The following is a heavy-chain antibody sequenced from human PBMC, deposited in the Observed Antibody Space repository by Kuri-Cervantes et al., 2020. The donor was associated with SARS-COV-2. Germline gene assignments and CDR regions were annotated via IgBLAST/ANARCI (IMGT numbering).Heavy chain of an antibody. CDR2: VYYSGIS. J-gene: IGHJ4*02. CDR3: ARGQYSSSWYSNLDY. Sequence: GSLRLSCTVSGGSISSSSYYWGWIRQPPGKGLEWIGYVYYSGISKYNPTLKSRVSMSVSVAENQFSLKLSSVTAADTAVYYCARGQYSSSWYSNLDYWGQGTLVTVSS. CDR1: GGSISSSSYY. V-gene: IGHV4-61*05. D-gene: IGHD6-13*01.